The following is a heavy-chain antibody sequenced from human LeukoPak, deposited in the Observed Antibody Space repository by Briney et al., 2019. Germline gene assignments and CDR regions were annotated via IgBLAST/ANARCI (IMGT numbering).Heavy chain of an antibody. CDR1: GGSISSDY. J-gene: IGHJ6*02. CDR2: IYSSGSS. V-gene: IGHV4-4*07. D-gene: IGHD3-10*01. Sequence: PSETLSLTCTVSGGSISSDYCTWIRPPAGKELEWIGRIYSSGSSNYNPSLKSRVTMSLDTSKNHFSLKLSSVTAADTAVYYCATSYGFREGYYYYGMDVWGQGTSVTVS. CDR3: ATSYGFREGYYYYGMDV.